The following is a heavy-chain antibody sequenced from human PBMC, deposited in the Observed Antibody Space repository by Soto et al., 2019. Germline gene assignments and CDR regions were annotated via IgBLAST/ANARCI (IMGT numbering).Heavy chain of an antibody. CDR3: ARVHRKSEVYFDY. V-gene: IGHV4-31*03. J-gene: IGHJ4*02. CDR2: IYYSGST. Sequence: SETLSLTCTVSGGSISSGGYYWSWIRQHPGKGLEWIGYIYYSGSTYYNPSLKSRVTISVDTSKNQFSLKLSSVTAADTAVYYCARVHRKSEVYFDYWGQGTLVTVSS. CDR1: GGSISSGGYY.